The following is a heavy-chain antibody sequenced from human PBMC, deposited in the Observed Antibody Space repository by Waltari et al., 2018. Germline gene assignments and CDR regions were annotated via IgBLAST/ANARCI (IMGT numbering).Heavy chain of an antibody. CDR2: INGYGDKT. Sequence: EVQVLESGGGLVQPGGSLRLTCAASGLLFNNSAINWVRQAPGKGLEWVSGINGYGDKTYYADSVKGRFTLSRDNSRNTLSLQMNSLRAEDTAVYYCAKAHFYDTSGYIEHWGQGTLVTVSS. V-gene: IGHV3-23*01. J-gene: IGHJ5*02. CDR1: GLLFNNSA. CDR3: AKAHFYDTSGYIEH. D-gene: IGHD3-22*01.